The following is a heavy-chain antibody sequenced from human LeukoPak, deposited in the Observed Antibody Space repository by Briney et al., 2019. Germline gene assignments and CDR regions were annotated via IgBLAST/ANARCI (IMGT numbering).Heavy chain of an antibody. J-gene: IGHJ4*02. CDR3: TTFYSRLTDY. V-gene: IGHV3-7*05. CDR1: GFNLNSYL. CDR2: INQDGSEK. D-gene: IGHD2/OR15-2a*01. Sequence: QTGGSLRLSCAASGFNLNSYLISWVRQAPGKGLEWLPNINQDGSEKYYVDSVKGRFTISRDNAKNSLYLQMNSLRAEDTAVYYCTTFYSRLTDYWGQGTLVTVSS.